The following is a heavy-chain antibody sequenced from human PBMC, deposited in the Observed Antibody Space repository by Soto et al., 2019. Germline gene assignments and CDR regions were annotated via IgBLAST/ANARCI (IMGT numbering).Heavy chain of an antibody. V-gene: IGHV5-51*01. CDR3: ASNSYCSGGSCYSGWFDY. CDR2: IYPGDSDT. D-gene: IGHD2-15*01. J-gene: IGHJ4*02. CDR1: GYSFTSYW. Sequence: GESLKISCKGSGYSFTSYWIGWVRQMPGKGLEWMGIIYPGDSDTRYSPSFQGQVTISADKSISTAYLQWSSLKASDTAMYYCASNSYCSGGSCYSGWFDYWGQGTLVTVSS.